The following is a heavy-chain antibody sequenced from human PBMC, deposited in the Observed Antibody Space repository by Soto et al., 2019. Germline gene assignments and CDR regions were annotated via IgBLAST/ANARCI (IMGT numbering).Heavy chain of an antibody. CDR3: ARTYCSGGSCSGQTSYYYGMDV. CDR2: IIPILGIA. V-gene: IGHV1-69*02. Sequence: QVQLVQSGAEVKKPGSSVKVSCKASGGTFSSYTISWVRQAPGQGLEWMGRIIPILGIANYAQKFQGRVTITADKSTSTAYMELSSLRSEDTAVYYCARTYCSGGSCSGQTSYYYGMDVWGQGTTVTV. D-gene: IGHD2-15*01. J-gene: IGHJ6*02. CDR1: GGTFSSYT.